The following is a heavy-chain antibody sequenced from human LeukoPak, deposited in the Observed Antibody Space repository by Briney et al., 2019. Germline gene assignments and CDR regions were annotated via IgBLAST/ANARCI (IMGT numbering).Heavy chain of an antibody. J-gene: IGHJ4*02. CDR1: GGSFSGYY. CDR3: ARERERGFDY. CDR2: INHSGST. V-gene: IGHV4-34*01. D-gene: IGHD1-26*01. Sequence: SETLSLTCAVYGGSFSGYYWSWIRQPPGKGLEWIGEINHSGSTNYNPSLKSRVTISVDTSKNQFPLKLSSATAADTAVYYCARERERGFDYWGQGTLVTVSS.